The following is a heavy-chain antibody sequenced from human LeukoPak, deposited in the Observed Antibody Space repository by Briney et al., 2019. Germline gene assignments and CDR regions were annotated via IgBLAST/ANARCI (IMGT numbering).Heavy chain of an antibody. V-gene: IGHV3-21*01. CDR2: ISGSSSYI. CDR1: GFTFSSYS. CDR3: ARDPGSGYVNNWFDP. D-gene: IGHD3-22*01. J-gene: IGHJ5*02. Sequence: PGGSLRLSCAASGFTFSSYSMNWVRQAPGKGLEWGSSISGSSSYIYYADSVKGRFTISRDNAKNSLYLQMYSLRAEDTAVYYCARDPGSGYVNNWFDPWGQGTLVTVSS.